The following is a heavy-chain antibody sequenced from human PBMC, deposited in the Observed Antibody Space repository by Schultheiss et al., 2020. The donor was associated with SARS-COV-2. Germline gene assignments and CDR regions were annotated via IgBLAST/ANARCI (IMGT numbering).Heavy chain of an antibody. CDR3: ARDVGQWLAQDDAFDI. V-gene: IGHV3-30*19. CDR1: GFTFSDYG. CDR2: ISYDGSNK. Sequence: GGSLRLSCAASGFTFSDYGMHWVRQAPGKGLEWVAVISYDGSNKYYADSVKGRFTISRDNSKNTLYLQMNSLRAEDTAVYYCARDVGQWLAQDDAFDIWGQGTTVTVSS. J-gene: IGHJ3*02. D-gene: IGHD6-19*01.